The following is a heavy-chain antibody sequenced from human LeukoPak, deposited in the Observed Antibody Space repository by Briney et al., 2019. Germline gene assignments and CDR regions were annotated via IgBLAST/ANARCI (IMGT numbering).Heavy chain of an antibody. CDR3: ARAYDYGDMGDWFDP. Sequence: PSETLSLTCTVSGGSISSSNKYWGWIRQPPGEGLEWIGTIDNSGTTYYNPSLKSRVTISLDTSKNQFSLKLSSVTAADTAVYYCARAYDYGDMGDWFDPWGQGTLVTVSS. V-gene: IGHV4-39*01. CDR2: IDNSGTT. J-gene: IGHJ5*02. CDR1: GGSISSSNKY. D-gene: IGHD4-17*01.